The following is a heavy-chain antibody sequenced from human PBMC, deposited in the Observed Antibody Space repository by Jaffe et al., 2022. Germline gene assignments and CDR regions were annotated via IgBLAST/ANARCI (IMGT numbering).Heavy chain of an antibody. J-gene: IGHJ4*02. CDR3: AKNQYYGSGSYEEYYFDY. CDR1: GFTFSSYG. D-gene: IGHD3-10*01. CDR2: IRYDGSNK. V-gene: IGHV3-30*02. Sequence: QVQLVESGGGVVQPGGSLRLSCAASGFTFSSYGMHWVRQAPGKGLEWVAFIRYDGSNKYYADSVKGRFTISRDNSKNTLYLQMNSLRAEDTAVYYCAKNQYYGSGSYEEYYFDYWGQGTLVTVSS.